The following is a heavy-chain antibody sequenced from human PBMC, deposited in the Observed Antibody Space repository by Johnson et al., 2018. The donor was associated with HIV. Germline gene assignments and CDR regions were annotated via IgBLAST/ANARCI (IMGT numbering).Heavy chain of an antibody. CDR1: GFTFSSYA. J-gene: IGHJ3*02. D-gene: IGHD3-9*01. CDR2: ISGSGGST. V-gene: IGHV3-23*04. Sequence: VQVVESGGGLVQPGGSLRLSCAASGFTFSSYAMSWVRQAPGKGLEWVSAISGSGGSTYYADSVKGRFTIPRDNSKNTLYLQMNSLRAEDTAVYYCAKDRPPGLTGYYDAFDIWGQGTMVTVSS. CDR3: AKDRPPGLTGYYDAFDI.